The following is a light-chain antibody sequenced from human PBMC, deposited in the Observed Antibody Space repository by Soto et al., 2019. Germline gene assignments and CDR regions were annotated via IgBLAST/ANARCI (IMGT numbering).Light chain of an antibody. CDR1: NFNIGNNY. J-gene: IGLJ1*01. CDR3: GSWDNSLTAFV. CDR2: DNN. V-gene: IGLV1-51*01. Sequence: QSVLTQPPSVSAAPGQMVTISCSGSNFNIGNNYVSWYQHLPGTAPKLLIYDNNKRPSGIPDRFSGSKSGTSATLGITGLQTGDEADFFSGSWDNSLTAFVFGSGTKLTVL.